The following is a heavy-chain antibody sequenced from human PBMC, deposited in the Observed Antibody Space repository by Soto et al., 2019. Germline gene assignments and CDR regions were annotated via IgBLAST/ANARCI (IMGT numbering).Heavy chain of an antibody. CDR1: GGTFSSYA. Sequence: QVQLVQSGAEVKKPGSSVKVSCKASGGTFSSYAISWVRQAPGQGLEWMGGIIPIFGTANYAQKFQGRVTITADESTSTAYMELSGLRSEDTAVYYCARGSGCSGGSCYSDYYYYGMDVWGQGTTVTVSS. J-gene: IGHJ6*02. V-gene: IGHV1-69*01. CDR3: ARGSGCSGGSCYSDYYYYGMDV. CDR2: IIPIFGTA. D-gene: IGHD2-15*01.